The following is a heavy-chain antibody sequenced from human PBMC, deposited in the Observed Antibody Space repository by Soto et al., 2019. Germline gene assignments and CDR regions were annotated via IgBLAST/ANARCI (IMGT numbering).Heavy chain of an antibody. CDR3: ARKGITISRVDYYYYYYMDV. V-gene: IGHV1-8*01. D-gene: IGHD3-9*01. CDR1: GYTFTSYD. J-gene: IGHJ6*03. Sequence: ASVKVSCKASGYTFTSYDINWVRQATGQGLEWMGWMNPNSGNTGYAQKFQGRVTMTRNTSISTAYMELSSLRSEDTAVYYCARKGITISRVDYYYYYYMDVWGKGTTVTVSS. CDR2: MNPNSGNT.